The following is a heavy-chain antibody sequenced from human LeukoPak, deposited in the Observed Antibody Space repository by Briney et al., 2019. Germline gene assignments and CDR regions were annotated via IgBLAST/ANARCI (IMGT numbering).Heavy chain of an antibody. CDR2: MTPNSGNT. D-gene: IGHD5-18*01. V-gene: IGHV1-8*01. J-gene: IGHJ4*02. Sequence: ASVKVSCKASGYTFTSYDINWVRQATGQGLEWMGWMTPNSGNTGYAQKFRGRVAMTRNTSITTAYMELSSLRSEDTAVYYCARGLGRTAMVTRGGVRFDYWGQGTLVTVSS. CDR3: ARGLGRTAMVTRGGVRFDY. CDR1: GYTFTSYD.